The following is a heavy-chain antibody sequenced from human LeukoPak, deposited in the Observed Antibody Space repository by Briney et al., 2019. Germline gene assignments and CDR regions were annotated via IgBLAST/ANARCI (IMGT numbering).Heavy chain of an antibody. J-gene: IGHJ4*02. CDR3: ARGGYSLDY. CDR2: IYTSGST. V-gene: IGHV4-4*07. D-gene: IGHD6-13*01. Sequence: PSETLSLTCTVSGGSISSYYWSWIRQPAGKGLGWIGRIYTSGSTNYNPSLKSRVTMSVDTSKNQFSLKLSSVTAADTAVYYCARGGYSLDYWGQGTLVTVSS. CDR1: GGSISSYY.